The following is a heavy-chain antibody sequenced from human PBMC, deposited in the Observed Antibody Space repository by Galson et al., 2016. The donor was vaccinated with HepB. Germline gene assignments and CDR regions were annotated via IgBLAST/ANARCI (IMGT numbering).Heavy chain of an antibody. CDR1: GYTFTSYY. CDR3: VRVRSGGYENLTGRLDAFDI. D-gene: IGHD3-9*01. V-gene: IGHV1-46*01. CDR2: INPSGGST. J-gene: IGHJ3*02. Sequence: SVKVSCKASGYTFTSYYMHWVRQAPGQGLEWMGIINPSGGSTTYAQKFQGRVTVTRDMSTSTVYMELSSLRSEDTAVYYCVRVRSGGYENLTGRLDAFDIWGQGTMVTVSS.